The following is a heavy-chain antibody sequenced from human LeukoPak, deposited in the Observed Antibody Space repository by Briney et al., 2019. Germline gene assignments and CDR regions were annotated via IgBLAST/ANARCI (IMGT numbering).Heavy chain of an antibody. CDR1: GFTFSSYA. J-gene: IGHJ3*02. V-gene: IGHV3-23*01. CDR3: AKLGRDPQITMVRGDAFDI. CDR2: ISGSGGST. D-gene: IGHD3-10*01. Sequence: KTGGSLRLSCAASGFTFSSYAMSWVRQAPGKGLEWVSAISGSGGSTYYADSVKGRFTISRDNSKNTLYLQMNSLRAEDTAVYYCAKLGRDPQITMVRGDAFDIWGQGTMVTVSS.